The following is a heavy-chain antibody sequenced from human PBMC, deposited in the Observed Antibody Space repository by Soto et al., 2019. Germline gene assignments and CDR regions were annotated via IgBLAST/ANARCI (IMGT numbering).Heavy chain of an antibody. D-gene: IGHD3-10*01. Sequence: SVKVSCKASGGTFSSYAISWVRQAPGQGLEWMGGIIPIFGTANYAQKLQGRVTITADASTSTAYMELRSLGSEDTAVYYCASGWFGEFVYFFDYWGQGTLVTVSS. V-gene: IGHV1-69*13. J-gene: IGHJ4*02. CDR2: IIPIFGTA. CDR3: ASGWFGEFVYFFDY. CDR1: GGTFSSYA.